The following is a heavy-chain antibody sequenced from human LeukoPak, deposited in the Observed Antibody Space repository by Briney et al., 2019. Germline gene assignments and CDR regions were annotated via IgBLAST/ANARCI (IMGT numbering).Heavy chain of an antibody. Sequence: SETLSLTCTVSVGSITGSSYYWGWIRQPPGKGLEWIGFVYYSGSTNYNPSLKSRVTISVDTSKNQFSLKLSSVTAADTAVYYCARGRGYCSSTSCFSYYYYYYYMDVWGKGTTVTVSS. J-gene: IGHJ6*03. CDR3: ARGRGYCSSTSCFSYYYYYYYMDV. CDR2: VYYSGST. D-gene: IGHD2-2*01. V-gene: IGHV4-39*07. CDR1: VGSITGSSYY.